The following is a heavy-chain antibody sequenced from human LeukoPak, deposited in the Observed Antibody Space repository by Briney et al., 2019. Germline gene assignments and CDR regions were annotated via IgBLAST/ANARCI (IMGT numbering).Heavy chain of an antibody. CDR2: ISGSGGTT. Sequence: PGGSLRLSCAASGFTFNSYAMNWVRQAPGKGLECVSGISGSGGTTYYADSVKGRFTISRDNPKNTLYLQMNSLRAEDTAVYYCAKDRYSNYGNWFDPWGQGTLVTVFS. V-gene: IGHV3-23*01. CDR1: GFTFNSYA. D-gene: IGHD4-11*01. CDR3: AKDRYSNYGNWFDP. J-gene: IGHJ5*02.